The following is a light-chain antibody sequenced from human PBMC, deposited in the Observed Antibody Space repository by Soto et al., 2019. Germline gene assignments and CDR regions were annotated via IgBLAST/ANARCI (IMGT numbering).Light chain of an antibody. J-gene: IGKJ2*01. CDR1: QSISSY. CDR3: QQRSNWHLT. CDR2: DAS. V-gene: IGKV3-11*01. Sequence: EIVLTQSPATLSLSPGESATLSCRASQSISSYLAWYQQKPGQAPRLLIYDASNRATGIPARFSGSGSGTDFNLTISSLEPEDFAVYYCQQRSNWHLTFGQGTKMEIK.